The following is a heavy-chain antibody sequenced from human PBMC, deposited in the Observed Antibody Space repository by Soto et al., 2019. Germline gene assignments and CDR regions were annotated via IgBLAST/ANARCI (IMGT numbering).Heavy chain of an antibody. Sequence: SQTLSLTCAITGYSVSGNNNGLNWIRQSPSRGLEWLGRTYYRSKWHNDYAISVRSRITINPDTSKNQFSLQLNSVTPEDTAVYYCARDRRSIAPRPLDYWGQGTLVTVS. CDR2: TYYRSKWHN. D-gene: IGHD6-6*01. J-gene: IGHJ4*02. V-gene: IGHV6-1*01. CDR1: GYSVSGNNNG. CDR3: ARDRRSIAPRPLDY.